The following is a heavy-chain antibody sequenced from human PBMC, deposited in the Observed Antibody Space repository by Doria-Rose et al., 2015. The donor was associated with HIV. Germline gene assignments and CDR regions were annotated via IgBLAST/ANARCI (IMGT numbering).Heavy chain of an antibody. Sequence: QITLKESGPVLVKPTETLTLTCTVSGVSLSSPGMGVSWIRQPPGKALEWLANIFSDDERSYKTSLKSSLTISRGTSKSQVVLTMTDMDPVDTATYYCARIKSSRWYHKYYFDFWGQGTPVIVSA. V-gene: IGHV2-26*01. CDR1: GVSLSSPGMG. CDR2: IFSDDER. J-gene: IGHJ4*02. D-gene: IGHD6-13*01. CDR3: ARIKSSRWYHKYYFDF.